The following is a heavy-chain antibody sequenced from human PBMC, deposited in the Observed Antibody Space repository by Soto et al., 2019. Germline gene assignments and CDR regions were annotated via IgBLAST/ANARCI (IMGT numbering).Heavy chain of an antibody. D-gene: IGHD3-3*01. CDR3: AIKREKQTYYDFWSGYYPQIRDNWFDP. J-gene: IGHJ5*02. CDR1: GGSISSSIYY. CDR2: IYYSGTT. V-gene: IGHV4-39*07. Sequence: PPETLSLTSTVSGGSISSSIYYWAWLRQPPGKGLEWSGSIYYSGTTNYNPSLKSRVTISVDKSKNQFSLKLSSVTAADTAVYYCAIKREKQTYYDFWSGYYPQIRDNWFDPWGQGTLVTVSS.